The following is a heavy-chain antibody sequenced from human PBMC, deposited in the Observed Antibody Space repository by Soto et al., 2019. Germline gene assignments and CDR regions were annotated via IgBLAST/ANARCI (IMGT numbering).Heavy chain of an antibody. J-gene: IGHJ4*02. Sequence: PSETLSLTCSVSGDSITSYYWSWIRQPPGKGLEWIAYIYYSGSTNYNPSLKSRVTISVDTSKNQFSLKMSSVTAADTAVYYCARRRTYSGYSSAFDYWGQGSLVTVS. CDR2: IYYSGST. CDR1: GDSITSYY. CDR3: ARRRTYSGYSSAFDY. V-gene: IGHV4-59*08. D-gene: IGHD5-12*01.